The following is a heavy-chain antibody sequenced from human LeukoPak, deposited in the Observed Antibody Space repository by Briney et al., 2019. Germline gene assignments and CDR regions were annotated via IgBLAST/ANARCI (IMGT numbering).Heavy chain of an antibody. J-gene: IGHJ4*02. CDR2: ISSSSSTI. V-gene: IGHV3-48*04. CDR1: GFSFSNAW. D-gene: IGHD3-16*01. Sequence: PGGSLRLSCAASGFSFSNAWMSWVRQAPGKGLEWVSYISSSSSTIYYADSVKGRFTISRDNAKNSLYLQMNSLRAEDTAVYYCARDAQLDDYVWGSYTFDYWGQGTLVTVSS. CDR3: ARDAQLDDYVWGSYTFDY.